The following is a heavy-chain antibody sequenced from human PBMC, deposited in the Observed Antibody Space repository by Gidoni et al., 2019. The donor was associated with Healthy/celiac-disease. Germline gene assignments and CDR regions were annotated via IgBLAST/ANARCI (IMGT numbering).Heavy chain of an antibody. CDR3: ARDHESGDYGDAFDI. V-gene: IGHV3-7*01. CDR1: GFTFSSYW. D-gene: IGHD4-17*01. J-gene: IGHJ3*02. CDR2: IKQDGSEK. Sequence: EVQLVESGGGLVQPGGSLRLSCAASGFTFSSYWMSWVRQAPGKGLEWVANIKQDGSEKYYVDSVKGRFTISRDNAKNSLYLQMNSLRAEDTAVYYCARDHESGDYGDAFDIWGQGTMVTVSS.